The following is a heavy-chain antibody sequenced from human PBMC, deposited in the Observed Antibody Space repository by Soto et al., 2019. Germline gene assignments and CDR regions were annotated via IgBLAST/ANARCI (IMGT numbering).Heavy chain of an antibody. V-gene: IGHV1-24*01. J-gene: IGHJ3*02. CDR2: FDPEDGET. CDR3: ATDGGVLRLLEWPFDAFDI. CDR1: GYTLTELS. Sequence: ASVKGSCKVSGYTLTELSMHWVRQAPGKGLEWMGGFDPEDGETIYAQKFQGRVTMTEDTSTDTAYMELSSLRSEDTAVYYCATDGGVLRLLEWPFDAFDIWGQGTMVTVSS. D-gene: IGHD3-3*01.